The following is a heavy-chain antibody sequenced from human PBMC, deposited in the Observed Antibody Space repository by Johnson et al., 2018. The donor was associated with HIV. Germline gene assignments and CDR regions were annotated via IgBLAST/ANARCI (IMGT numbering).Heavy chain of an antibody. Sequence: VQLVESGGGVVQPGRSLRLSCAASGFTFDDYGMSWVRQAPGKGLEWVSGINWNGGSTGYADSVKGRFTISRDNAKNSLYLQMNRLRAEDTALYYCANIFYGGASEAFDIWGQGTMVTVSS. CDR3: ANIFYGGASEAFDI. CDR1: GFTFDDYG. CDR2: INWNGGST. D-gene: IGHD3-16*01. J-gene: IGHJ3*02. V-gene: IGHV3-20*04.